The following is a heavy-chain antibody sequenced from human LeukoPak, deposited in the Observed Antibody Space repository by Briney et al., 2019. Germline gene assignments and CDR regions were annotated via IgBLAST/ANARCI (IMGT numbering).Heavy chain of an antibody. V-gene: IGHV1-2*02. J-gene: IGHJ4*02. CDR1: GYTFTSYY. CDR2: INPHSGGT. CDR3: AKSHNYYDSSAFFDH. D-gene: IGHD3-22*01. Sequence: GASVKVSCKASGYTFTSYYMHWVRQAPGQGLECMGWINPHSGGTNYAQSFQGKLTITMDASISTAYMELSGLTTDDTADYYCAKSHNYYDSSAFFDHWGQGTLVTVSS.